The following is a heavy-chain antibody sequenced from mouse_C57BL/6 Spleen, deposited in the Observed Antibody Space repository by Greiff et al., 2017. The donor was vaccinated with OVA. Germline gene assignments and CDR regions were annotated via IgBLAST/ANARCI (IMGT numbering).Heavy chain of an antibody. CDR2: IHPNRGST. CDR1: GSTFTSYW. Sequence: QVQLQQPGAELVKPGASVKLSCKASGSTFTSYWLHWVKQRPGQGLEWIGLIHPNRGSTNYNEKFKSKATLTVDKSSSTAYMQLSSLTSEDSAVYYCARRTWTLDFDYWGQGTTLTVSS. V-gene: IGHV1-64*01. CDR3: ARRTWTLDFDY. J-gene: IGHJ2*01.